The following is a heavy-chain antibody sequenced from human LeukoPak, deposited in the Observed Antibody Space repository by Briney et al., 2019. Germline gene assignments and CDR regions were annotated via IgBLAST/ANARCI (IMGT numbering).Heavy chain of an antibody. D-gene: IGHD3-10*01. CDR3: ANDYYGSGKH. CDR2: ISGSGGST. J-gene: IGHJ1*01. CDR1: GFTFSSYA. V-gene: IGHV3-23*01. Sequence: GRSLRLSCAASGFTFSSYAMSWVRQAPGKGLEWASAISGSGGSTYYADSVKGRFTISRDNSKNTLYLQMNSLRAEDTAVYYCANDYYGSGKHWGQGTLVTVSS.